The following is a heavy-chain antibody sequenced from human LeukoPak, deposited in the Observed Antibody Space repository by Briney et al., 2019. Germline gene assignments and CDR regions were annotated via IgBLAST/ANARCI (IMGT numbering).Heavy chain of an antibody. CDR3: ATPAAGPGAEYSLY. CDR2: IDFTSRYI. D-gene: IGHD6-13*01. J-gene: IGHJ1*01. Sequence: PGGSLRLSCAASGFTLSSYSMNWVRQAPGKGLEWVSSIDFTSRYIYNADSVKGRFTTSRDNAKNSLDLQMNSLKVEDTAVYYCATPAAGPGAEYSLYWGQGTWSSSPQ. V-gene: IGHV3-21*01. CDR1: GFTLSSYS.